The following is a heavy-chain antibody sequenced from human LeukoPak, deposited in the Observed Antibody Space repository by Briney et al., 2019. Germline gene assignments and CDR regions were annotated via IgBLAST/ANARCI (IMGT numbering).Heavy chain of an antibody. CDR3: ARTYYYGSGSYLPGDFDY. Sequence: SETLSLTCTVSGASISGFYWSWIRQPPGKGLEWIGEINHSGSTNYNPSLKSRVTISVDTSKNQFSLKLSFVTAADTAVYYCARTYYYGSGSYLPGDFDYWGQGTLVTVSS. J-gene: IGHJ4*02. D-gene: IGHD3-10*01. CDR1: GASISGFY. V-gene: IGHV4-34*01. CDR2: INHSGST.